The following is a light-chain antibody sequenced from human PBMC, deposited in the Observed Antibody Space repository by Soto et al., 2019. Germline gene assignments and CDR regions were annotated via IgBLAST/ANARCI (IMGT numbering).Light chain of an antibody. CDR1: SGHSNYA. J-gene: IGLJ2*01. Sequence: QLVLTQSPSASASLGASVKLTCTLSSGHSNYAIAWHQQQPEKGPRYLMKLNSDGSHSKGDGIPDRFSGSSSGAERYLTISSLQSEDEADYYCQIWGTGIYHVVFAGGTKLTVL. V-gene: IGLV4-69*01. CDR3: QIWGTGIYHVV. CDR2: LNSDGSH.